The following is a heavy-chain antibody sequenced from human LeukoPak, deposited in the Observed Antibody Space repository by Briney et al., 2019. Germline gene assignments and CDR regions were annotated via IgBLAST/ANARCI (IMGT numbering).Heavy chain of an antibody. CDR1: GFTFSSYS. D-gene: IGHD3-10*01. CDR2: IRYDGSNK. J-gene: IGHJ4*02. V-gene: IGHV3-30*02. CDR3: AKESEGSGSYPRYFDY. Sequence: PGGSLRLSCAASGFTFSSYSMNWVRQAPGKGLEWVAFIRYDGSNKYYADSVKGRFTISRDNSKNTLYLQMNSLRAEDTAVYYCAKESEGSGSYPRYFDYWGQGTLVTVSS.